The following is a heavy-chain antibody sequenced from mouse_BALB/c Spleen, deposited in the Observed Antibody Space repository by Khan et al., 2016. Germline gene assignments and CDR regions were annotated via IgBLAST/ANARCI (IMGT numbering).Heavy chain of an antibody. D-gene: IGHD3-1*01. CDR3: ARRVGYSWFAY. CDR1: GFDFSRYW. V-gene: IGHV4-1*02. CDR2: INPDSSTI. Sequence: EVKLLEYGGGLVQPGGSLKLSCVASGFDFSRYWMSWVRQAPGKGLEWIGEINPDSSTINYTPSLKDKFIISRDNAKNTLYLQMSKVGSEDTALYYCARRVGYSWFAYWGQGTLVTVSA. J-gene: IGHJ3*01.